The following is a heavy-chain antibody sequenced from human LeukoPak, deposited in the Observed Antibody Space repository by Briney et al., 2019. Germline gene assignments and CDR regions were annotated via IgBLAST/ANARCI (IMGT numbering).Heavy chain of an antibody. CDR1: GFTFRSYG. J-gene: IGHJ4*02. Sequence: PGRSLRLSCAVSGFTFRSYGMHWVRQAPGKGLEWVAVISDDGNKKYYADSVKGRFTISRDSSKNTLYLQMNSLRVEDTAVYYCAKDNKRYSYDYWGQGTLVTLSS. D-gene: IGHD5-18*01. V-gene: IGHV3-30*18. CDR2: ISDDGNKK. CDR3: AKDNKRYSYDY.